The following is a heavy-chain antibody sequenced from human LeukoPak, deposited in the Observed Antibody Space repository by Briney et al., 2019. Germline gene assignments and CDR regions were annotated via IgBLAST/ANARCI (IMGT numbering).Heavy chain of an antibody. J-gene: IGHJ6*02. Sequence: SETLSLTCTVSGGSISSSSYYWGWIRQPPGKGLEWIGSIYYSGSTYYNPSLKSRVTISVDTSKNQFSLKLSSVTAADTAVYYCARVTPAVIDYYYYYGMDVWGQGTTVTVSS. CDR1: GGSISSSSYY. D-gene: IGHD2-15*01. CDR3: ARVTPAVIDYYYYYGMDV. V-gene: IGHV4-39*07. CDR2: IYYSGST.